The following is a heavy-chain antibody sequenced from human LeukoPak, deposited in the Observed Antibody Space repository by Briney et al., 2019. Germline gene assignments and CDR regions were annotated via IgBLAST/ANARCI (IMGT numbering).Heavy chain of an antibody. V-gene: IGHV3-74*01. CDR1: GFTFSGAW. D-gene: IGHD5-24*01. CDR2: INSDGSST. Sequence: PGGSLRLSCTASGFTFSGAWMTWVRQAPGKGLVWVSRINSDGSSTSYADSVKGRFTISRDNAKNTLYLQMNSLRAEDTAVYYCARSMVTIPIPGGYWGQGTLVTVSS. CDR3: ARSMVTIPIPGGY. J-gene: IGHJ4*02.